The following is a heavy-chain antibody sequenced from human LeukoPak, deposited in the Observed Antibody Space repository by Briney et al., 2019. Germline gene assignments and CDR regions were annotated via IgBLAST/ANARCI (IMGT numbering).Heavy chain of an antibody. Sequence: QTGDSLRLSCAASGFIFSSYGMHWVRQAPGKGLEWVAVISYDGSNKYYADSVKGRFTISRDNSKNTLYLQMNSLRAEDTAVYYCAKAGIAVAGAFDIWGQGTMVTVSS. CDR3: AKAGIAVAGAFDI. CDR2: ISYDGSNK. D-gene: IGHD6-19*01. V-gene: IGHV3-30*18. J-gene: IGHJ3*02. CDR1: GFIFSSYG.